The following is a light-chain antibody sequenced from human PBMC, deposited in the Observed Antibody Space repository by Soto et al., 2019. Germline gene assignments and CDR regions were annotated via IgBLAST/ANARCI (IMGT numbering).Light chain of an antibody. Sequence: DIVMTQSPLSLPVTPGEPASISCRSSQSLLHSNGYNYLDWYIQKPGQSPHLLIYLGSNRASGVPDRFSGSGSGTDCTLKISRVEAEDVGVYYCMQTLKAWTFGQGTKVEIK. CDR1: QSLLHSNGYNY. CDR3: MQTLKAWT. CDR2: LGS. V-gene: IGKV2-28*01. J-gene: IGKJ1*01.